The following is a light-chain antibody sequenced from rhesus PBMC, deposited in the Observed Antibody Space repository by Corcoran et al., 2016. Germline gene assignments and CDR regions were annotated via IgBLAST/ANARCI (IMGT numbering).Light chain of an antibody. CDR3: QHGNSNPPT. V-gene: IGKV1-32*02. Sequence: DIQMSQSPSSLSASVGDRVTITCRASQGISTYLNWYQKNTGKAPKLLIYFANTLASGAPSRFSGSGAVTDFTLTISSLQPEDFATYYCQHGNSNPPTFGQGTKVEIE. CDR2: FAN. CDR1: QGISTY. J-gene: IGKJ1*01.